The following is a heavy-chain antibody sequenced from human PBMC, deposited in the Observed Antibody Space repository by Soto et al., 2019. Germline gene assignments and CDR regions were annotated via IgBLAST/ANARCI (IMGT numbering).Heavy chain of an antibody. D-gene: IGHD1-1*01. CDR3: ARRTRNDGFDY. J-gene: IGHJ4*02. V-gene: IGHV3-48*01. CDR1: GFTFSSYS. CDR2: ISSSSSTI. Sequence: GGSLRLSCAASGFTFSSYSMNWVRQAPGKGLEWVSYISSSSSTIYYADSVKGRFTISRDNAKNSLYLQMNSLRAEDTAVYYCARRTRNDGFDYWGQGTLVTVSS.